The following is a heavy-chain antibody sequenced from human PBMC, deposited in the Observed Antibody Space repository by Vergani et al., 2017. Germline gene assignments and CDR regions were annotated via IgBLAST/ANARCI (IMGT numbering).Heavy chain of an antibody. Sequence: QITLKESGPTLVKPTQTLTLTCTFSGFSLSTSGVGVGWIRQPPGKALEWLALIYWNDDKRYSTSLKSRLTITKDTSKNQVVLTKTNMDPVDTATYYCAHSGITMVRGVITEYFQNWGQDTLVTVSS. V-gene: IGHV2-5*01. D-gene: IGHD3-10*01. CDR1: GFSLSTSGVG. CDR3: AHSGITMVRGVITEYFQN. CDR2: IYWNDDK. J-gene: IGHJ1*01.